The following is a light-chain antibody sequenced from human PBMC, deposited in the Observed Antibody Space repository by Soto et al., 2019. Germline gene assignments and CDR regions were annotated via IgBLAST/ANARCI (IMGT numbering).Light chain of an antibody. CDR3: QQYGSSPVT. V-gene: IGKV3-20*01. Sequence: EIVLTQSPGTLSLSPGERATLSCRASQSVSSSYLAWYLHKPGQAPRLLIYGASSRATGIPDRFSGSGFGTDFTLTISRLEPEDFAVYFCQQYGSSPVTFGGGTKVEI. J-gene: IGKJ4*01. CDR1: QSVSSSY. CDR2: GAS.